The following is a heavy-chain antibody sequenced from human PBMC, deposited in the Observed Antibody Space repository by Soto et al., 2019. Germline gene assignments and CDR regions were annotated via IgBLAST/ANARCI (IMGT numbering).Heavy chain of an antibody. CDR2: ISGSGDNT. Sequence: EGQLLEYGGGLVQPGGSLRLSCAGSGFTSSTFGMSWVRQAPGKGLEWVSGISGSGDNTYYADSVKGRFTISRDKSKNTRFLQMNGLRAEATAIYYCGGDPRGPEYWGQSTLVTVSS. CDR1: GFTSSTFG. V-gene: IGHV3-23*01. D-gene: IGHD6-6*01. J-gene: IGHJ1*01. CDR3: GGDPRGPEY.